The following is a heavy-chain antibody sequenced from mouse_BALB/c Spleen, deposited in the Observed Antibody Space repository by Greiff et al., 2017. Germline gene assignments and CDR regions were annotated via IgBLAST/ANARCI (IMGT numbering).Heavy chain of an antibody. CDR3: ARSYYYGSSYVHYAVDY. V-gene: IGHV1-54*01. Sequence: QVQLQQSGAELVRPGTSVKVSCKASGYAFTNYLIEWVKQRPGQGLEWIGVINPGSGGTNYNEKFKGKATLTADKSSSTAYMQLSSLTSDDSAVYFCARSYYYGSSYVHYAVDYWGQGTSVTVSS. D-gene: IGHD1-1*01. J-gene: IGHJ4*01. CDR1: GYAFTNYL. CDR2: INPGSGGT.